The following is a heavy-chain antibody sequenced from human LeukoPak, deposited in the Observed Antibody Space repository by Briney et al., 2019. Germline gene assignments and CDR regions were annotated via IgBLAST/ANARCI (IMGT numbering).Heavy chain of an antibody. CDR2: INSRGDTA. CDR3: AKGAGSNWFDP. Sequence: GGSLRLSCAAFGFPFSTYAMSWVRRAPGEGLQWVSSINSRGDTAYYADSVKGRFAVSRDNSKNTLSLQMDSLRVEDTAVYYCAKGAGSNWFDPWGQGTLVTVSS. V-gene: IGHV3-23*01. D-gene: IGHD3-10*01. CDR1: GFPFSTYA. J-gene: IGHJ5*02.